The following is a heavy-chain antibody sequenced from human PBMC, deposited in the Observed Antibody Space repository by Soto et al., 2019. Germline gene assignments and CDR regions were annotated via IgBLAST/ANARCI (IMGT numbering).Heavy chain of an antibody. CDR3: AEGGYNNYFDY. CDR2: IIPIFGTA. D-gene: IGHD5-12*01. CDR1: GGTFSSYA. V-gene: IGHV1-69*13. J-gene: IGHJ4*02. Sequence: ASVKVSCKASGGTFSSYAISWVRQAPGQGLEWMGGIIPIFGTANYAQKFQGRVTITADESTSTAYMELSSLRSEDTAVYYCAEGGYNNYFDYWGQGTLVTVSS.